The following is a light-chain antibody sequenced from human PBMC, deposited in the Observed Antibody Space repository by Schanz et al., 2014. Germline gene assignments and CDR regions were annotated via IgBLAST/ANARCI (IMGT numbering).Light chain of an antibody. J-gene: IGKJ2*01. CDR3: HQYHDWPPHT. CDR1: QSISSH. CDR2: GAS. V-gene: IGKV3-15*01. Sequence: EVVMTQSPATLSVSPGETVTLSCRASQSISSHLGWYQQKPGQAPRLLIYGASTRATGIPARFSGSGSGTDFTLTISSLEPEDFAVYYCHQYHDWPPHTFGQGTKLEIK.